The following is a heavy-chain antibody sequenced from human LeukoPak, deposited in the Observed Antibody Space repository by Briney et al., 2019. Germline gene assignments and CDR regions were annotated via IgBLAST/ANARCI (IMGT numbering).Heavy chain of an antibody. CDR2: MYHDGRT. V-gene: IGHV4-38-2*01. J-gene: IGHJ4*02. D-gene: IGHD2/OR15-2a*01. CDR3: AARFTLYANYFRH. CDR1: VYY. Sequence: SETLSLTCVVSVYYWDLSREPPGQGLEWIGSMYHDGRTYYNPSLKSRVTISVDTSKKQFSLRLSSVTAPDTAVYYCAARFTLYANYFRHWDQGTLVTVSS.